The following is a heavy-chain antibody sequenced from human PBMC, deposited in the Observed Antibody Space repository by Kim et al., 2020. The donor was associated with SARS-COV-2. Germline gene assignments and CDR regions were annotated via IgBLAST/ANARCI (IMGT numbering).Heavy chain of an antibody. CDR1: GFSVSTSGMC. D-gene: IGHD3-10*01. CDR2: IDWDDDK. V-gene: IGHV2-70*01. J-gene: IGHJ6*02. CDR3: AQTARGSGSYHYYYYGMDV. Sequence: SGPTLVNPTQTLTLTCTLSGFSVSTSGMCVSWIRQPPGKALEWLALIDWDDDKYYSTSLKTRLTISKDTSKNQVVLTMTNMDPVDTATYYCAQTARGSGSYHYYYYGMDVWGQGTTVTVSS.